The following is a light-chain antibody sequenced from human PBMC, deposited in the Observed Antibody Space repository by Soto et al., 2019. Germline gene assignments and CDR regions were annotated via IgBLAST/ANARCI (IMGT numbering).Light chain of an antibody. CDR2: DAS. CDR3: QQRSNWPPGIT. Sequence: IVLTQSPATLSLSPGERATLSCRASRCINNYLAWYQQRPGQAPRLLLYDASNRATGNPDRFNGSGSGTDFTLTITALERDDFAVDYCQQRSNWPPGITFGQGTKLEIK. J-gene: IGKJ2*01. CDR1: RCINNY. V-gene: IGKV3-11*01.